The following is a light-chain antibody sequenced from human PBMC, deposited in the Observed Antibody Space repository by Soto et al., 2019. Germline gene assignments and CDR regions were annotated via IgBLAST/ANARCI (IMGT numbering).Light chain of an antibody. CDR1: QSVSSSY. V-gene: IGKV3-20*01. J-gene: IGKJ4*01. CDR3: QQYGSSLRELT. CDR2: GAS. Sequence: EIVLTQSPGTLSLSPGERATLSCRASQSVSSSYLAWYQQKPGQAPRLLIYGASSRATGIPDRFSGSGSGTEFTLTISRLEPEDFAVYYCQQYGSSLRELTFGGGTKVEIK.